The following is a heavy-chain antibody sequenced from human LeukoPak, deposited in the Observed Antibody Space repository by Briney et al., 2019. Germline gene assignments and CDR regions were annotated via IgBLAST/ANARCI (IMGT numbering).Heavy chain of an antibody. V-gene: IGHV1-8*03. Sequence: ASVKVSCKASGYTFTSYDINWVRQATGQGLEWMGWMNPNSGNTGYAQKFQGRVTITRNTSISTAYMELSSLRCEDTAVYYCARDLGSYYFDYWGQGTLVTVSS. CDR1: GYTFTSYD. CDR2: MNPNSGNT. J-gene: IGHJ4*02. D-gene: IGHD1-26*01. CDR3: ARDLGSYYFDY.